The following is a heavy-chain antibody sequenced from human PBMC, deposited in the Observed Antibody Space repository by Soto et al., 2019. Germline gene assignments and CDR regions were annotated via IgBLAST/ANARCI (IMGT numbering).Heavy chain of an antibody. D-gene: IGHD4-17*01. Sequence: QVQLQESGPGLVKPSETLSLTCTVSGDSVSKYYWNWIRQPAGKGLEWIGRIYTTRSPNYNPSLKRRVTMSVDTSKNQFSLKLNLSSVTAADTAVYYCARSPAYGDYANLDTWGQGTLVTVSS. J-gene: IGHJ5*02. CDR1: GDSVSKYY. CDR3: ARSPAYGDYANLDT. V-gene: IGHV4-4*07. CDR2: IYTTRSP.